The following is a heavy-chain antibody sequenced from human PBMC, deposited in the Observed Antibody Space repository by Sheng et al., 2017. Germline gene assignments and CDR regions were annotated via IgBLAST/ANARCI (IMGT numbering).Heavy chain of an antibody. CDR1: GYTFTSYG. Sequence: QVQLVQSETEVKKPGASVKVSCKASGYTFTSYGISWVRQAPGQGLEWMGWISAYNGNTNYAQEIQGRVTMTTDTSTSTVYMELRSLRSDDTAVYYCAREGQQLDFDYWGQGTLVTVSS. V-gene: IGHV1-18*01. CDR3: AREGQQLDFDY. D-gene: IGHD6-13*01. J-gene: IGHJ4*02. CDR2: ISAYNGNT.